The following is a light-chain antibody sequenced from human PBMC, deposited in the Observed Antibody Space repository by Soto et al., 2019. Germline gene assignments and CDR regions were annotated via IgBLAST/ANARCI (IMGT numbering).Light chain of an antibody. CDR1: QSISSW. J-gene: IGKJ3*01. V-gene: IGKV1-5*01. CDR3: QQYNSYIFT. Sequence: DIQMTQSPSTLSASVGDRVTITCRASQSISSWLAWYQQKPGKAPKLLIYDASSLESGVPSRFSGSGSGTEVTLTISSLQPDDFAPYYCQQYNSYIFTFGPGTKVDIK. CDR2: DAS.